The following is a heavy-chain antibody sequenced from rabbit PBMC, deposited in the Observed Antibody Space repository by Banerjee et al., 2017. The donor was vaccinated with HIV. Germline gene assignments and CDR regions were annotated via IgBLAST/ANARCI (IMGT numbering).Heavy chain of an antibody. CDR1: GIDFSSSYN. J-gene: IGHJ4*01. Sequence: QQQLEESGGGLVKPGGTLTLTCKASGIDFSSSYNMCWVRQAPGKGLEWIACIYAGSSGSTYYASWAKGRFTISKTSSTTVTLQMTSLTAADTATYFCARDYAGYAGYGYARWGFNLWGPGTLVTVS. CDR2: IYAGSSGST. V-gene: IGHV1S45*01. D-gene: IGHD6-1*01. CDR3: ARDYAGYAGYGYARWGFNL.